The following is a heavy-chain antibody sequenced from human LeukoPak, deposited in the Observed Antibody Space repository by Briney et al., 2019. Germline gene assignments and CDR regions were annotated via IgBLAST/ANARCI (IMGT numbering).Heavy chain of an antibody. J-gene: IGHJ5*02. D-gene: IGHD4-17*01. Sequence: PGGSLRLSCAASGFTFSSYVMHWVRQAPGKGLEYVSAISSNGGSTYYANSVKGRFTLSRDNSKNTLYLQMDSLRVEDTAVYYCAKDPAYGDRPNWFDPWGQGTLVTVSS. CDR2: ISSNGGST. CDR3: AKDPAYGDRPNWFDP. CDR1: GFTFSSYV. V-gene: IGHV3-64*01.